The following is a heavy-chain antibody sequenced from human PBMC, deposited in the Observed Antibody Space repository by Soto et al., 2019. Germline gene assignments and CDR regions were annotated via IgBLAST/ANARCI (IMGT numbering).Heavy chain of an antibody. J-gene: IGHJ5*02. Sequence: PSETLSLTCTVSGASISGHSYYWTWIRQPPGKGVEWMGGSYYSGTTSFNPSLRSRATISVVTSTNQFSLRLTSVTPADTAIYYWTGRCNWNDNYFVPWGPGALVTVSS. CDR3: TGRCNWNDNYFVP. CDR1: GASISGHSYY. CDR2: SYYSGTT. D-gene: IGHD1-20*01. V-gene: IGHV4-39*01.